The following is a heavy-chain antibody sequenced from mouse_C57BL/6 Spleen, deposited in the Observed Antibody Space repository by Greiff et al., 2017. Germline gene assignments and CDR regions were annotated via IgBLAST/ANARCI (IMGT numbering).Heavy chain of an antibody. CDR2: IDPETGGT. J-gene: IGHJ2*01. Sequence: VQLQQSGAELVRPGASVTLSCKASGYTFTDYEMHWVKQTPVHGLEWIGAIDPETGGTAYNQKFKGKAILTADKSSSTAYMELRSLTSEDSAVYYCTRAGYDGYYYFDYWGQGTTLTVSS. CDR3: TRAGYDGYYYFDY. CDR1: GYTFTDYE. V-gene: IGHV1-15*01. D-gene: IGHD2-3*01.